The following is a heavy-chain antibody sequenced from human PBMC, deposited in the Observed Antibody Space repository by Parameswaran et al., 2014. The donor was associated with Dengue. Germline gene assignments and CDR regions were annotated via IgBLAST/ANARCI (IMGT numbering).Heavy chain of an antibody. CDR2: IYHSGST. CDR3: ARVGYSSAMNAFDI. J-gene: IGHJ3*02. D-gene: IGHD6-19*01. V-gene: IGHV4-4*02. Sequence: RWIRQPPGKGLEWIGEIYHSGSTNYNPSLKSRVTVSVDKSKNQFSLILSSVTAADTAMYYCARVGYSSAMNAFDIWGQGTMVTVSS.